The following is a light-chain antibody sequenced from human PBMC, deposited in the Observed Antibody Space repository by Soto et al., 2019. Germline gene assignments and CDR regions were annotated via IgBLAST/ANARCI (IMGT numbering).Light chain of an antibody. Sequence: DIQMTQSPSSLSASVGDRVTITCRTSQSINTYLNWYQQKPGKAPKLQIYGASSLQSGVPLRFSGSGSGTDFTLTITTLQPEDFATYYCQESYSFLWGTCGQGTKVEIK. CDR2: GAS. CDR3: QESYSFLWGT. J-gene: IGKJ1*01. CDR1: QSINTY. V-gene: IGKV1-39*01.